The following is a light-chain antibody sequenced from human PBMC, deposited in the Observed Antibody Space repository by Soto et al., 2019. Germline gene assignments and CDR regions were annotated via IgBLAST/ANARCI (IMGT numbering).Light chain of an antibody. CDR2: GAS. CDR1: QIISGA. CDR3: QQYTNWPRFT. Sequence: IGMTDAPATLSVSPGGRATLSFMSIQIISGALAWYQQKPGQAPRLLIYGASTRATSFPARFSGSGSGTDFTLTISSLQSEDFAVYYCQQYTNWPRFTFAPGTKVDIK. V-gene: IGKV3-15*01. J-gene: IGKJ3*01.